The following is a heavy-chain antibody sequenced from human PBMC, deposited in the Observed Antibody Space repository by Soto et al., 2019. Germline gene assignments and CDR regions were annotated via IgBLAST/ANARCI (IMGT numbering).Heavy chain of an antibody. CDR1: GFTFSSYW. Sequence: GGSLRLSCAASGFTFSSYWMHWVRQAPGKGLVWVSRINSDGSSTSYADSVKGRFTISRDNSKNTLYLQMNSLRAEDTAVYYCAREAPYCTNGVCYTGHGMDVWGQGTTVTVSS. CDR2: INSDGSST. J-gene: IGHJ6*02. CDR3: AREAPYCTNGVCYTGHGMDV. V-gene: IGHV3-74*01. D-gene: IGHD2-8*01.